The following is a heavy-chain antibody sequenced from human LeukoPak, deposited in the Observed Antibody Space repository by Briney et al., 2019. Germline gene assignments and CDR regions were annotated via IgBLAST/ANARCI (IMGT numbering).Heavy chain of an antibody. J-gene: IGHJ5*02. V-gene: IGHV4-38-2*02. Sequence: SETLSLTCTVSGYSISSGYYWGWIRQPPGKGLEWIGSIYHSGSTYYNPSLRSRVTISVDTSKNQFSLKLSSVTAADTAVYYCARALTGTNWFDPWGQGTLVTVSS. D-gene: IGHD1-7*01. CDR3: ARALTGTNWFDP. CDR1: GYSISSGYY. CDR2: IYHSGST.